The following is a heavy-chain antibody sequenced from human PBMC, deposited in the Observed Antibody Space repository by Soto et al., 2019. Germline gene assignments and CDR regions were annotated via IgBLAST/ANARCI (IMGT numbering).Heavy chain of an antibody. CDR3: AREIGIDSSGYQYFDY. CDR2: INPNSGGT. Sequence: ASVKVSCKASGYTFTGYYMHWVRQAPGQGLEWMGWINPNSGGTNYAQKFQGWVTMTRDTSISTAYMELSRLRSDDTAVYYCAREIGIDSSGYQYFDYWGQGTLVTVSS. CDR1: GYTFTGYY. D-gene: IGHD3-22*01. J-gene: IGHJ4*02. V-gene: IGHV1-2*04.